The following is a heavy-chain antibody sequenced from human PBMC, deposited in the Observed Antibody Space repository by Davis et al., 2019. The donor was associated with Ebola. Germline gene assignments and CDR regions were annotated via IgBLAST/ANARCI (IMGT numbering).Heavy chain of an antibody. D-gene: IGHD6-6*01. V-gene: IGHV7-4-1*02. CDR2: INTNTGNP. CDR1: GYTFTSYA. J-gene: IGHJ3*02. CDR3: AREPEYSSSSSAFDI. Sequence: AASVKVSCKASGYTFTSYAMNWVRQAPGQGLEWMGWINTNTGNPTYAQGFTGRFVFSLDTSVGTAYLQISSLKAEDTAVYYCAREPEYSSSSSAFDIWGQGTMVTVSS.